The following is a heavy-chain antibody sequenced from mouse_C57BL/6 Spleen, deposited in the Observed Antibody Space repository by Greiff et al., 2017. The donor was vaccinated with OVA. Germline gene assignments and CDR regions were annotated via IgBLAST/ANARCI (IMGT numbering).Heavy chain of an antibody. CDR2: IYPGSGNT. V-gene: IGHV1-76*01. D-gene: IGHD2-5*01. J-gene: IGHJ3*01. Sequence: VQLQQSGAELVRPGASVKLSCKASGYTFTDYYINWVKQRPGQGLEWIARIYPGSGNTYYNEKFKGKATLTAEKSSSTAYMQLSSLTSEDSAVYFCARDSNYGGWFAYWGQGTLVTVSA. CDR1: GYTFTDYY. CDR3: ARDSNYGGWFAY.